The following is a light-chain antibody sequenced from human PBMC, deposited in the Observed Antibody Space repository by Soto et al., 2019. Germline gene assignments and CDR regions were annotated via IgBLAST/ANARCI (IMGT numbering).Light chain of an antibody. J-gene: IGKJ3*01. CDR2: DAS. CDR3: QQYNSYSPLT. V-gene: IGKV1-5*01. Sequence: DIQMTQSPSTLSASVGDRVTITCRASQSINNWLAWYQQKPGKAPKLLVYDASSLESGVPSRFSGSGSGTEFTLTISLLQTDDFAIYYCQQYNSYSPLTFGPGTKVDIK. CDR1: QSINNW.